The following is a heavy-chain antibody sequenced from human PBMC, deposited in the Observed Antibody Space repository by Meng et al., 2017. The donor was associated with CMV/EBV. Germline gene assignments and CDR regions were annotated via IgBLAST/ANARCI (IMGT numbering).Heavy chain of an antibody. Sequence: LQVQVLSRGMVKPSETLSLTCTVPGGSISSSSYYWGWIRQPPGKGLEWIGSIYYSGSTYYNPSLKSRVTISVDTSKNQFSLKLSSVTAADTAVYYCASLAGDYWGQGTLVTVSS. CDR2: IYYSGST. V-gene: IGHV4-39*07. J-gene: IGHJ4*02. CDR1: GGSISSSSYY. D-gene: IGHD3-10*01. CDR3: ASLAGDY.